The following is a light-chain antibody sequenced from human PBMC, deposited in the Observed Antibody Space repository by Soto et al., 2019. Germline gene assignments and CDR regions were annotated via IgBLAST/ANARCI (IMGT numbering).Light chain of an antibody. CDR3: QQYDTSPPT. CDR2: RTF. J-gene: IGKJ5*01. Sequence: IVLTQSPGTLSLSPGERATLSCRASQPITSRYLAWYQHQPGQAPRLLIYRTFARAPGIPDRFSGGGSGTDFTLTISRPEREDFAVYYCQQYDTSPPTFGQGTRLDIK. V-gene: IGKV3-20*01. CDR1: QPITSRY.